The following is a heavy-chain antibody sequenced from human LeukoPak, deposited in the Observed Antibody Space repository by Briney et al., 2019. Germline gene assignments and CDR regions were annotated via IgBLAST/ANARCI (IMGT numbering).Heavy chain of an antibody. J-gene: IGHJ6*03. V-gene: IGHV1-8*03. Sequence: GASVKASCKPSVSTFTKYDMHGVRQATGQGLEWMAWMDPNTDNTAYAQELQGRVTITRKTSISTASIEFRSLRSQYPAVLCRARCVNLGDMDVWGKGTTVTVSS. CDR1: VSTFTKYD. D-gene: IGHD1-14*01. CDR2: MDPNTDNT. CDR3: ARCVNLGDMDV.